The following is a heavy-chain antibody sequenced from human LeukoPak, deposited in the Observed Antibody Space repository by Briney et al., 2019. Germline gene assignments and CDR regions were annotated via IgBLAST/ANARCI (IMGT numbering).Heavy chain of an antibody. Sequence: GGSLRLSCAASGFTFSDYYMSWIRQAPGKGLEWVSYISSSSTHTPYADSVKGRFTISRDNAQNSLFLQMNSLRAEDTAVYYCARDLDYGDYGPLGIPFDYWGQGTLVTVSS. CDR3: ARDLDYGDYGPLGIPFDY. V-gene: IGHV3-11*05. CDR2: ISSSSTHT. J-gene: IGHJ4*02. CDR1: GFTFSDYY. D-gene: IGHD4-17*01.